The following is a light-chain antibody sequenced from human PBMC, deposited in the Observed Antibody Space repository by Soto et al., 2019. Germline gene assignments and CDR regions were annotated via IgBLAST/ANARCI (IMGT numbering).Light chain of an antibody. Sequence: DIQMTQAPTSLYASVGDRITITCRASQGIRNDLAWYQQKAGKAPKRLIYGASNLQSGVPSRFSGRGSGTEFTLTISSLQPEDFATYYCVQHFTYPRTFGQGAKVE. CDR2: GAS. CDR3: VQHFTYPRT. V-gene: IGKV1-17*01. CDR1: QGIRND. J-gene: IGKJ2*01.